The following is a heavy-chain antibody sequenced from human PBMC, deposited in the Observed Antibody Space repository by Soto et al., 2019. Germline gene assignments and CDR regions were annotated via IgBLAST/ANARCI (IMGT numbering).Heavy chain of an antibody. Sequence: SETLSLTCTVSGGSISSGGYYWSWIRQHPGKGLEWIGYIYYSGSTYYNPSLKSRVTISVDTSKNQFSLKLSSVTAADTAVYYCARENLRFLEVWGQGTTVTVSS. J-gene: IGHJ6*02. CDR3: ARENLRFLEV. CDR2: IYYSGST. V-gene: IGHV4-31*03. D-gene: IGHD3-3*01. CDR1: GGSISSGGYY.